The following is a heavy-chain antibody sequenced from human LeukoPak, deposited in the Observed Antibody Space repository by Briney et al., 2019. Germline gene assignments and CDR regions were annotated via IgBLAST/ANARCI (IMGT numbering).Heavy chain of an antibody. CDR2: INHSGST. V-gene: IGHV4-34*01. D-gene: IGHD3-10*01. Sequence: GSLRLSCAASGFTVSSNYRSWIRQPPGKGLEWIGEINHSGSTNYNPSLKSRVTISVDTSKNQFSLKLSSVTAADTAVYYCARGGYYYGSGSYGAFDIWGQGTMVTVSS. CDR3: ARGGYYYGSGSYGAFDI. CDR1: GFTVSSNY. J-gene: IGHJ3*02.